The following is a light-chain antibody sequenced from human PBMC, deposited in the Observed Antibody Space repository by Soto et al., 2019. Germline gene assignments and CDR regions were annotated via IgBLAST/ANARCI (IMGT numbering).Light chain of an antibody. CDR2: KVS. CDR3: MQGTHWPRYT. Sequence: DVVMTQSPLSLPVTLGQPASISCRSSQSLVYSDGNAYLNWFHQRPGQSPRRLIYKVSYRDSGVPDRCSGSGCGTAFTLKTIRVEAEDVGVYYCMQGTHWPRYTFGQGTKLEIK. J-gene: IGKJ2*01. CDR1: QSLVYSDGNAY. V-gene: IGKV2-30*01.